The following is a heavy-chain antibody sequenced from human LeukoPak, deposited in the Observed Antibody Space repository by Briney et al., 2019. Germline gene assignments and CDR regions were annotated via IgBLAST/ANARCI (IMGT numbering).Heavy chain of an antibody. CDR3: ARLGIAVAGTSPFDY. V-gene: IGHV5-51*01. D-gene: IGHD6-19*01. CDR1: GYSFTSYW. CDR2: IYPGDSDT. Sequence: GVSLKISCKGSGYSFTSYWIGWVRQMPGKGLEWMGIIYPGDSDTRYSPSFQGQVTISADKSISTAYLQWSSLKASDTAMYYCARLGIAVAGTSPFDYWGQGTLVTVSS. J-gene: IGHJ4*02.